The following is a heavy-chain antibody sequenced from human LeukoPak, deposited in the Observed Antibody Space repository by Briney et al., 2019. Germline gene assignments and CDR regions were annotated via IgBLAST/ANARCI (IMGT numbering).Heavy chain of an antibody. CDR1: GGTFSRYA. V-gene: IGHV1-69*01. D-gene: IGHD6-19*01. CDR3: LGVGGGYSSGWYSIDY. Sequence: SVKVSCKASGGTFSRYAISWVRQAPGQGLEWMGGIIPMFGTVNHAQKFQGRVTITADESTSTAYTELSSLRSEGTAGYYCLGVGGGYSSGWYSIDYWGQGTLVTVSS. J-gene: IGHJ4*02. CDR2: IIPMFGTV.